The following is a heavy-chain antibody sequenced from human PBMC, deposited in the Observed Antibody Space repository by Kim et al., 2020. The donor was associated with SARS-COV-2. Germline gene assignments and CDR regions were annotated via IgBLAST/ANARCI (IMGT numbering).Heavy chain of an antibody. Sequence: SGQGRVALSRENSKNTLYLQLNSLRAADTAVYYCAKVVGFLEGSMYYFDYWGQGTLVTVSS. D-gene: IGHD3-3*01. V-gene: IGHV3-23*01. CDR3: AKVVGFLEGSMYYFDY. J-gene: IGHJ4*02.